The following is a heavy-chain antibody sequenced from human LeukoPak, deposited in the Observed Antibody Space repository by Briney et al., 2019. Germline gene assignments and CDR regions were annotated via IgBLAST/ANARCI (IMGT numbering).Heavy chain of an antibody. V-gene: IGHV4-34*01. D-gene: IGHD4-17*01. CDR2: INHSGST. J-gene: IGHJ3*02. CDR3: ASMDYGDYSDAFDI. CDR1: GGSFSGYY. Sequence: SETLSLTCAVYGGSFSGYYWSWIRQPPGKGLEWIGEINHSGSTNYNPSLKSRVTISVDTCKNQFSLKPSSVTAADTAVYYCASMDYGDYSDAFDIWGQGTMVTVSS.